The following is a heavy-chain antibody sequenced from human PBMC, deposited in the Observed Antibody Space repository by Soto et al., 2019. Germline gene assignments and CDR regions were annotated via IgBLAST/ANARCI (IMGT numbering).Heavy chain of an antibody. J-gene: IGHJ4*02. D-gene: IGHD2-8*01. CDR3: ARGLLYATTYFDY. V-gene: IGHV1-69*06. CDR1: GDTFTTNS. Sequence: QVQLVQSGAEVKKPGSSVKVSCKASGDTFTTNSLNWVRQAPGQGLEWMGGIIPVVGTTKYAQKYQDRVTITGDKSTNTAYMELSSLRSDEPAVYYCARGLLYATTYFDYWGQGTPVTVSS. CDR2: IIPVVGTT.